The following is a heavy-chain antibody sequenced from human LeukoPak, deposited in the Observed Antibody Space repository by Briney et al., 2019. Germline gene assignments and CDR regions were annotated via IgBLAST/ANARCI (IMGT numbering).Heavy chain of an antibody. CDR3: VIDLGDYNDF. D-gene: IGHD2-15*01. CDR2: INTQGTYT. CDR1: GLTFSSYW. Sequence: GGSLRLSCAVSGLTFSSYWMHWVRHDPGRGLLWVSRINTQGTYTNYADSVKGRFTISRDNAKNTLYLQMSSLRADDTAVYYCVIDLGDYNDFWGQGTLVSVSS. V-gene: IGHV3-74*01. J-gene: IGHJ4*02.